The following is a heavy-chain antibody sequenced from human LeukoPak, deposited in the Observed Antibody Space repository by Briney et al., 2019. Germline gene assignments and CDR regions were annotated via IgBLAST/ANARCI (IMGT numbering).Heavy chain of an antibody. V-gene: IGHV3-74*01. D-gene: IGHD3-22*01. CDR1: GFTFSSYW. CDR3: ARGSHYYDSSGSVDY. CDR2: INSDGSST. Sequence: GGSLRLSCAASGFTFSSYWMHWVRQAPGKGLVWVSRINSDGSSTSYADSVKGRFTISRDNAKNTLYLQMNSLRAEDTAVYYCARGSHYYDSSGSVDYWGQGTLVTVSS. J-gene: IGHJ4*02.